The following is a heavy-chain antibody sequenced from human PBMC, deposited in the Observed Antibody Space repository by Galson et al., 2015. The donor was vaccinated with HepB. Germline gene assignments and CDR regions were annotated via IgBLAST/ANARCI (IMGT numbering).Heavy chain of an antibody. V-gene: IGHV3-33*01. CDR1: GFTFSSYG. D-gene: IGHD2-15*01. Sequence: SLRLSCAASGFTFSSYGMHWVRQAPGKGLEWVAVIWYDGSNKYYADSVKGRFTISRDNSKNTLYLQMNSLRAEDTAVYYCARAHIVVVVAATPGGLDYWGQGTLVTVSS. J-gene: IGHJ4*02. CDR3: ARAHIVVVVAATPGGLDY. CDR2: IWYDGSNK.